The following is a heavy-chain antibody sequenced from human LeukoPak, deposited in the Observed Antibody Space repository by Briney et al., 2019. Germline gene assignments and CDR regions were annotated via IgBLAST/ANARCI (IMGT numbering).Heavy chain of an antibody. V-gene: IGHV3-15*07. Sequence: GGSLRLSCAASGFTSSNAWMNWVRQAPGRGLEWVGRIKSKTDGGTTDYAAPVKGRFTISRDDSKNTLYLQMNSLKTEDTAVYYCTTGGSSGWSGYYYYGMDVWGQGTTVTVSS. J-gene: IGHJ6*02. CDR3: TTGGSSGWSGYYYYGMDV. CDR1: GFTSSNAW. D-gene: IGHD6-19*01. CDR2: IKSKTDGGTT.